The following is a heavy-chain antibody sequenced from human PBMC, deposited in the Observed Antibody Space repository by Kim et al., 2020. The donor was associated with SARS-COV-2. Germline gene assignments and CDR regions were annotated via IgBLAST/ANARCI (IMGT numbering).Heavy chain of an antibody. CDR3: ARQLELCYFFYYGLDV. CDR1: GDSLNSNGYY. CDR2: IYYSGKS. D-gene: IGHD1-7*01. J-gene: IGHJ6*02. Sequence: SETLSLTCTVSGDSLNSNGYYWGWIRQPPGKGLEWIGSIYYSGKSYYNPSLSSRVTMSIHTSKSQFYLNLSSVTAADTAIYYCARQLELCYFFYYGLDVWGRGTTVTVSS. V-gene: IGHV4-39*01.